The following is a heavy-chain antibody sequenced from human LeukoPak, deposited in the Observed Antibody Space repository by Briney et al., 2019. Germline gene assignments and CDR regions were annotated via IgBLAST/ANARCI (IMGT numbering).Heavy chain of an antibody. CDR3: ARQGGDYLDY. J-gene: IGHJ4*02. D-gene: IGHD1-26*01. Sequence: SETLSLTCAVSGYSISSGYYWGWIRQPPGKGLEWIGSIYHSGSTYYNPSLKSRVTISVDTSKNQFSLKLSSVTAADTAVYYCARQGGDYLDYWGQGTLVTVSS. CDR1: GYSISSGYY. CDR2: IYHSGST. V-gene: IGHV4-38-2*01.